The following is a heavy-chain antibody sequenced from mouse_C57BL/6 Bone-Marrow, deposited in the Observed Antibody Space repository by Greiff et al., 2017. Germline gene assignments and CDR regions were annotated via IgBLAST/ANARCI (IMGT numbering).Heavy chain of an antibody. CDR1: GYTFTSYW. V-gene: IGHV1-55*01. J-gene: IGHJ3*01. Sequence: QVQLKESGAELVKPGASVKMSCKASGYTFTSYWITWVKQRPGQGLEWIGDIYPGSGSTNYNEKFKSKATLTVDTSSSTAYMQRSSLTSEDSAVYYCARGYYGSSYWGQGTLVTVSA. CDR2: IYPGSGST. D-gene: IGHD1-1*01. CDR3: ARGYYGSSY.